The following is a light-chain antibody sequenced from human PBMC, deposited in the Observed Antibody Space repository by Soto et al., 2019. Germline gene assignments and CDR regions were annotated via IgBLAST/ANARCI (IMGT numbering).Light chain of an antibody. CDR2: DVS. Sequence: QSALTQPASVSGSPGQSITISCTGTSSDVGGYNYVSWYQQHPGKAPKLMIYDVSNRPSGVSNRFSGSKSGNPASLTISGLQAEDEADYSCSSYTSSSTPYVFGTGTKLTVL. V-gene: IGLV2-14*01. J-gene: IGLJ1*01. CDR1: SSDVGGYNY. CDR3: SSYTSSSTPYV.